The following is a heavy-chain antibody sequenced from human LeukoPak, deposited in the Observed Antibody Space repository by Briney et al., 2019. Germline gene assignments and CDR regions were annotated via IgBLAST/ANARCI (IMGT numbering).Heavy chain of an antibody. D-gene: IGHD1-14*01. Sequence: PSETLSLTCAVSGGSILTTNWWSWVRQPPGKGLEWIGEIHRSGSPNYNPSLQSRVTISIDRSRNQIALELSSVTAADTAVYYCAREILGGFNPGAYWGQGTLVTVSS. V-gene: IGHV4-4*02. CDR3: AREILGGFNPGAY. CDR1: GGSILTTNW. J-gene: IGHJ4*02. CDR2: IHRSGSP.